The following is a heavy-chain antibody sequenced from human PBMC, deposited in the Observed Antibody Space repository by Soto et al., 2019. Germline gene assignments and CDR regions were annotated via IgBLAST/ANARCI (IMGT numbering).Heavy chain of an antibody. D-gene: IGHD6-13*01. CDR1: GYTFTSYG. CDR3: VRRHVSATGIDWFDP. J-gene: IGHJ5*02. V-gene: IGHV1-3*01. CDR2: INAANGDT. Sequence: ASVKVSCKASGYTFTSYGIHWVRQAPGQRLEWMGWINAANGDTKYSPKFQGRVTITRDTSASTAYMELSSLRSEDTAVYYCVRRHVSATGIDWFDPWGQGTPVTVSS.